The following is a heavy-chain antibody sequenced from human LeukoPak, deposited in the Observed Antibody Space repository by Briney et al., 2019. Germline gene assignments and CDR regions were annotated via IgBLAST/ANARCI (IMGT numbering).Heavy chain of an antibody. D-gene: IGHD4-17*01. V-gene: IGHV4-4*02. CDR2: IYHSGST. CDR3: ARTDYGDYGDDY. J-gene: IGHJ4*02. Sequence: SETLSLTCAVSGGSISSSNWWSWVRQPPGKGLEWIGEIYHSGSTDYSPSLKSRVTISVDKSKNQFSLKLSSVTAADTAVYYCARTDYGDYGDDYWGQGTLVTVSS. CDR1: GGSISSSNW.